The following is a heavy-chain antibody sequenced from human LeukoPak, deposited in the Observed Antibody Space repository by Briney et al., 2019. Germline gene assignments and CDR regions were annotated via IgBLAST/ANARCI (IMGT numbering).Heavy chain of an antibody. CDR1: GYTFTGYG. J-gene: IGHJ4*02. CDR2: IIPIFGTA. D-gene: IGHD6-13*01. CDR3: ASSAAAGTEDDY. V-gene: IGHV1-69*13. Sequence: ASVKVSCKASGYTFTGYGISWVRQAPGRGLEWMGGIIPIFGTANYAQKFQGRVTITADESTSTAYMELSSLRSEDTAVYYCASSAAAGTEDDYWGQGTLVTVSS.